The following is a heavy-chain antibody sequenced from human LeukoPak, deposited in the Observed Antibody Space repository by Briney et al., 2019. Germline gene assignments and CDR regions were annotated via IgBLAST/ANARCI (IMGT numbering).Heavy chain of an antibody. CDR2: IYYSGTT. J-gene: IGHJ5*02. CDR1: GGSISNYY. D-gene: IGHD6-6*01. V-gene: IGHV4-59*01. Sequence: SETLSLTCTVSGGSISNYYWIWIRQPPGKGLEWIGYIYYSGTTNYNPSLKSRVTISVDTSKNQFSVKPSSVTIAVLAVYYCARYASSSSRWFDPWGQGTLVTVSS. CDR3: ARYASSSSRWFDP.